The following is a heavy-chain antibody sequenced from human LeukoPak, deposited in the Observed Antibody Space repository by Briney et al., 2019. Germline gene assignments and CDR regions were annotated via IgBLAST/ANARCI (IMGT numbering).Heavy chain of an antibody. D-gene: IGHD3-10*01. V-gene: IGHV3-66*01. Sequence: GGSLRLSCAASEFTVSTNYMNWVRQAPGKGLEWVSAIYSGGTTYYADSVKGRFTISRDTSKNTLYLQMNSLRAEDTAVYYCARDKFRGYFDYWGQGTLVTVS. J-gene: IGHJ4*02. CDR2: IYSGGTT. CDR1: EFTVSTNY. CDR3: ARDKFRGYFDY.